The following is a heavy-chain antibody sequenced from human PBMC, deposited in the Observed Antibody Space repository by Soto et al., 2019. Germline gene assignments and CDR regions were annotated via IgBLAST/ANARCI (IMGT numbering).Heavy chain of an antibody. J-gene: IGHJ6*02. Sequence: SETLSLTCAVYGGSFSGYYWSWIRQPPGKGLGWIGEINHSGSTNYNPSLKSRVTISVDTSKNQFSLKLSSVTAADTAVYYCARGLRSSYYYDSSGYFRRRPDYYYGMDVWGQGTTVT. V-gene: IGHV4-34*01. CDR3: ARGLRSSYYYDSSGYFRRRPDYYYGMDV. CDR2: INHSGST. D-gene: IGHD3-22*01. CDR1: GGSFSGYY.